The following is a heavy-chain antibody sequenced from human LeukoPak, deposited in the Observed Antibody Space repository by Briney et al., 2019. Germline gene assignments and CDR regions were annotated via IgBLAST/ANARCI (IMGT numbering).Heavy chain of an antibody. CDR3: AAGWVTAATDAFDI. Sequence: GTSVKVSCKASGFTFTSSAVQWVRQARGQRLEWIGWIVVGSGNTNYAQKFQERVTITRDMSTSTAYMELSSLRSVDTAVYYCAAGWVTAATDAFDIWGQGTMVTVSS. V-gene: IGHV1-58*01. CDR1: GFTFTSSA. D-gene: IGHD2-2*01. CDR2: IVVGSGNT. J-gene: IGHJ3*02.